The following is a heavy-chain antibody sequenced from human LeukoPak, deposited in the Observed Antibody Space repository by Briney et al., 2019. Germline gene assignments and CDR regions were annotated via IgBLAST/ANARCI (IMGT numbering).Heavy chain of an antibody. V-gene: IGHV4-59*08. J-gene: IGHJ4*02. CDR2: IYYSGST. CDR3: ARHTDRWLQYFDY. D-gene: IGHD5-12*01. Sequence: SGALSLPFTVSGGSISSYYWSWGRPPPGKGLGGSGAIYYSGSTNYNPSLKSGGTISIDTAKKQFSLKLSSVTTADTAVYYCARHTDRWLQYFDYWGQGTLVTVSS. CDR1: GGSISSYY.